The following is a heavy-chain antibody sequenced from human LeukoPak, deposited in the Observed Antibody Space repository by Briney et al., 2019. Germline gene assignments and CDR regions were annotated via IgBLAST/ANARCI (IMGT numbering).Heavy chain of an antibody. CDR2: IYDSEST. Sequence: PSETLSLTCTVSGGSISSSSSYWGWIRQPPGKGLGWIGYIYDSESTSFNPSLKSRVTISVDTSRNQFSLTLSSVTAADTAVYYCARDGGFRLNWFDPWGQGTLVTVSS. D-gene: IGHD3-16*01. J-gene: IGHJ5*02. CDR1: GGSISSSSSY. V-gene: IGHV4-31*03. CDR3: ARDGGFRLNWFDP.